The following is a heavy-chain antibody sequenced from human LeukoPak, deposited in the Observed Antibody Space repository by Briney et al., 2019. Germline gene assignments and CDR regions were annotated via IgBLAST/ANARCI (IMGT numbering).Heavy chain of an antibody. CDR2: IIPIFGTA. Sequence: SVKVSCKASGYTFTSYGISWVRQAPGQGLEWMGGIIPIFGTANYAQKFQGRVTITADESTSTAYMELSSLRSEDTAVYYCARELGYCSSTSCTPSIDIWGQGTMVTVSS. CDR3: ARELGYCSSTSCTPSIDI. D-gene: IGHD2-2*01. CDR1: GYTFTSYG. V-gene: IGHV1-69*13. J-gene: IGHJ3*02.